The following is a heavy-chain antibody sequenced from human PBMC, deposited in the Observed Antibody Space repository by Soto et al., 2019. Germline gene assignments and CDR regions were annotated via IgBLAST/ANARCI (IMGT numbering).Heavy chain of an antibody. V-gene: IGHV4-59*01. J-gene: IGHJ2*01. Sequence: QVRLQESGPGLVKPSETLSLTCPVSGASIVTNNYWSWVRQPPGKGLEWIAYIHYSGSTNHNPSLKSRVSISVDTSKNQFSLNLTSVSAADTAVYYCARVTRPPWYFDLWGRGTLVTVSS. CDR2: IHYSGST. CDR1: GASIVTNNY. CDR3: ARVTRPPWYFDL.